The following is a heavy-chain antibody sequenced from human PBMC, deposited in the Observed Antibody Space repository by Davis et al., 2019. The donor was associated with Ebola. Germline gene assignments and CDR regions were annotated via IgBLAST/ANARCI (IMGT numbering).Heavy chain of an antibody. D-gene: IGHD5-18*01. Sequence: GESLKISCAASGFTFSSYSMNWVRQAPGKGLEWVAVISYDGGIKYYADSMKGRFTISRDNFKNTVYLQMNSLRPEDTALYYCAKDSKRGYSYGDYYHYGMDVWGKGTTVTVSS. V-gene: IGHV3-30*18. CDR3: AKDSKRGYSYGDYYHYGMDV. CDR1: GFTFSSYS. J-gene: IGHJ6*04. CDR2: ISYDGGIK.